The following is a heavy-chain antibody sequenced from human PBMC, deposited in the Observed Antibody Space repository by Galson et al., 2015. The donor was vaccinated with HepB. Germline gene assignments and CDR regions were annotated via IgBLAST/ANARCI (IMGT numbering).Heavy chain of an antibody. CDR1: GYTFTGYC. CDR2: VKPNSGDT. Sequence: SVKVSCKASGYTFTGYCIHWLRQAPGQGPEWMGRVKPNSGDTKYAQKFQGRVTMTRDTSITTVYMELSRLRSDDTAVYYCAREGGNYYGDAFDIWGQGTMVTVSS. D-gene: IGHD1-26*01. CDR3: AREGGNYYGDAFDI. V-gene: IGHV1-2*06. J-gene: IGHJ3*02.